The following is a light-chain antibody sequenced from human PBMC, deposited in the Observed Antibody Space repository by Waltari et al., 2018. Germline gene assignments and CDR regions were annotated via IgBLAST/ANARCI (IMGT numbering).Light chain of an antibody. J-gene: IGLJ3*02. CDR2: EGS. V-gene: IGLV2-23*01. CDR1: SSDVGSYNY. CDR3: CSYAGSGTWV. Sequence: QSALTQPASVSGSPGQSITISCTGTSSDVGSYNYVSWYQQHPGKAPKVMIDEGSKRPSGVSTRFSVSKSGNTASLTISVLQAEDEADYYCCSYAGSGTWVFGGGTKLTVL.